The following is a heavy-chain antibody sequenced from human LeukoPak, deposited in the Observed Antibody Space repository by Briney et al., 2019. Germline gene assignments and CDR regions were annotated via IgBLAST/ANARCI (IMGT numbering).Heavy chain of an antibody. V-gene: IGHV4-31*03. CDR3: ARDRRTGVFDY. D-gene: IGHD1/OR15-1a*01. CDR1: GVSISSGGYY. J-gene: IGHJ4*02. CDR2: IYYSGST. Sequence: SQTLSLTCTVSGVSISSGGYYWSWIRQHPGKGLEWIGYIYYSGSTYYNPSLKSRVTISVDTSKNQFSLKLSSVTAADTAVYYCARDRRTGVFDYWGREPWSPSPQ.